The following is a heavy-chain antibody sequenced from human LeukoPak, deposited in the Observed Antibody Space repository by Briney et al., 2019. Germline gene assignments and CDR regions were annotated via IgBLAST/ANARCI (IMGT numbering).Heavy chain of an antibody. CDR2: INPNSGGT. CDR1: GYTFTGYY. J-gene: IGHJ5*02. V-gene: IGHV1-2*02. D-gene: IGHD3-10*01. Sequence: ASVKVSCKASGYTFTGYYMHWVRQAPGQGLEWMGWINPNSGGTNYAQKFQGRVTMTRDTSISTAYLDLTRLTFDDTAMYFCARDHWMVRESFKFFWFDPWGQGTLVTVSS. CDR3: ARDHWMVRESFKFFWFDP.